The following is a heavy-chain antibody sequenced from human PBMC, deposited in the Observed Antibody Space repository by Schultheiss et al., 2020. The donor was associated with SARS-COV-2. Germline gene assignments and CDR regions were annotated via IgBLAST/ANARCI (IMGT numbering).Heavy chain of an antibody. CDR3: ARDHAYYDSSFAFDI. CDR1: GFTFSTYA. J-gene: IGHJ3*02. CDR2: ISYEGGNK. D-gene: IGHD3-22*01. V-gene: IGHV3-30*04. Sequence: GESLKISCTASGFTFSTYAMHWVRQAPGKGLEWVAAISYEGGNKFYADSVKGRFTISRDNSKKTLYLQMNSLRAEDTAVYYCARDHAYYDSSFAFDIWGQGTVVTVSS.